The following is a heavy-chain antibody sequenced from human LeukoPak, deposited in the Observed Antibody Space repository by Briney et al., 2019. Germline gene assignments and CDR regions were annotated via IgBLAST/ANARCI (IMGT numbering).Heavy chain of an antibody. V-gene: IGHV3-48*04. Sequence: GGSLRLSCAASGFTFSIYSMNWVRQAPGKGLEWVSYISSSGSTIYYADSVKGRFTISRDNAKNSLYLQMNSLRAEDTAVYYCARGIAAAVVDPWGQGTLVTVSS. J-gene: IGHJ5*02. CDR1: GFTFSIYS. CDR3: ARGIAAAVVDP. CDR2: ISSSGSTI. D-gene: IGHD6-13*01.